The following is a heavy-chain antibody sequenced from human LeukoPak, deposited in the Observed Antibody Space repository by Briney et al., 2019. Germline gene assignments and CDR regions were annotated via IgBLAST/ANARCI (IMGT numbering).Heavy chain of an antibody. V-gene: IGHV4-31*03. Sequence: SETLSLTCTVSGGSISSGGYCWSWIRQHPGKGLEWIGYIYYSGSTYYNPSLKSRVTISVDTSKNQFSLKLSSVTAADTAVYYCARDIYDILTGYYAFDIWGQGTMVTVSS. J-gene: IGHJ3*02. CDR3: ARDIYDILTGYYAFDI. CDR2: IYYSGST. CDR1: GGSISSGGYC. D-gene: IGHD3-9*01.